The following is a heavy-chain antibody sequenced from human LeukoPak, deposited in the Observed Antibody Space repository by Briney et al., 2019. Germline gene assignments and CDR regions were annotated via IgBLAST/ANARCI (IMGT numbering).Heavy chain of an antibody. Sequence: GRSLRLSCAASGFTFSSYGMHWVRQAPGKGLEWVAVISYDGSNKYYADSVKGRFTISRDNSKNTLYLQMNSLRAEDTAVYYCARNQVGAKGLFDYWGQETLVTVSS. CDR1: GFTFSSYG. CDR3: ARNQVGAKGLFDY. V-gene: IGHV3-30*03. J-gene: IGHJ4*02. D-gene: IGHD1-26*01. CDR2: ISYDGSNK.